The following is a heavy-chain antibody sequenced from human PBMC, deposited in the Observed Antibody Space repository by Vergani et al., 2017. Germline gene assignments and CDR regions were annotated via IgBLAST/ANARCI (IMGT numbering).Heavy chain of an antibody. D-gene: IGHD3-3*01. CDR2: IRSKAYGQAT. CDR1: GFTFGYYA. Sequence: EVQLVESGGDLVQPGRSLRLSCTASGFTFGYYAMDWFRQAPGQGLEWVGGIRSKAYGQATIYAASVKGRFTISRDNAKNTLYLQMNSLRAEDTAVYYCARDLLPNYDFWSGYSHAYYYYYGMDVWGQGTTVTVSS. J-gene: IGHJ6*02. CDR3: ARDLLPNYDFWSGYSHAYYYYYGMDV. V-gene: IGHV3-49*03.